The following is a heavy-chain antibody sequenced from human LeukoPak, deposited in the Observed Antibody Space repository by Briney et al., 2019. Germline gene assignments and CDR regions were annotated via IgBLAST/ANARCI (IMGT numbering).Heavy chain of an antibody. CDR3: ARISWNEAYFFDS. D-gene: IGHD1-1*01. V-gene: IGHV4-59*01. CDR1: GGSISSYY. J-gene: IGHJ4*02. Sequence: SETLSLTCTVSGGSISSYYWSWVRQPPGKGLEWIGYIYHSGSTNYNPSLKSRITISGDTSKNQFSLKINSVTAADTAVYYCARISWNEAYFFDSWGQGTLVTVSS. CDR2: IYHSGST.